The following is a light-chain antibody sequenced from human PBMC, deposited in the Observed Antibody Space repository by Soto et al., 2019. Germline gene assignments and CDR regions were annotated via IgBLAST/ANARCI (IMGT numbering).Light chain of an antibody. CDR2: GAS. V-gene: IGKV3-20*01. CDR3: QQYGSSTRT. CDR1: QSVSAN. J-gene: IGKJ1*01. Sequence: EIVMTQSPATLSVSPGERATLSCRPSQSVSANLAWYQHKHGQAPRLXIYGASSRDTGIPDRFSGSGSGTEFTLTISRLEPEDFAVYYCQQYGSSTRTFGQGTKVDIK.